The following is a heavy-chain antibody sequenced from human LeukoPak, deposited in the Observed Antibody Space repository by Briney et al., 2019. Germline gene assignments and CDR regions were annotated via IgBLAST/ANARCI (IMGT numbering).Heavy chain of an antibody. Sequence: GSVKVSCKASGYTFTRYDINWVRQATGKGLEWMRLMNSNRGTPGYVQQFQRRDTSASNTSISAGYRELRSLRSEVTAVFYCARSVFFDCWGQKTRVTVST. J-gene: IGHJ4*02. V-gene: IGHV1-8*03. CDR1: GYTFTRYD. CDR3: ARSVFFDC. CDR2: MNSNRGTP. D-gene: IGHD3-16*01.